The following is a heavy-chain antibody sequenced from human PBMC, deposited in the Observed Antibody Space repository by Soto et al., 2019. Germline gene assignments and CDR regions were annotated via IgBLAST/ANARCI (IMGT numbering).Heavy chain of an antibody. CDR2: IYHSGST. V-gene: IGHV4-30-2*01. CDR3: ARGQVVAAQP. D-gene: IGHD2-15*01. Sequence: QLQLQESGSGLVKPSQTLSLTCAVSGGSISSGGYSWSWIRQPPGKGLEWIGYIYHSGSTYYNPSPKSRVTISVDRSKHPCSLKLSSVPAADTAVYYCARGQVVAAQPWGQGTLVTVSS. CDR1: GGSISSGGYS. J-gene: IGHJ5*02.